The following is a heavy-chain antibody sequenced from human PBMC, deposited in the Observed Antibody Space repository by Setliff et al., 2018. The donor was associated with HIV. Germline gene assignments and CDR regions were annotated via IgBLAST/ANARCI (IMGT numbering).Heavy chain of an antibody. Sequence: ASVKVSCKASGYTFTSYYMHWVRQAPGQGLEWMGIINPSGGSTSYAQKFQGRATMTRDTSTSTVYMELSSLRSEDTAVYYCARDTYYNFWSGLEDYYYYMDVWGKGTTVTVSS. CDR2: INPSGGST. V-gene: IGHV1-46*01. J-gene: IGHJ6*03. CDR1: GYTFTSYY. CDR3: ARDTYYNFWSGLEDYYYYMDV. D-gene: IGHD3-3*01.